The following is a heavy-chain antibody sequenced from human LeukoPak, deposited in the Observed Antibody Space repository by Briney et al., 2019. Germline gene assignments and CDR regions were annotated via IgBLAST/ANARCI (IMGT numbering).Heavy chain of an antibody. CDR3: ARAGGFYGSGSYYYYYYMDV. D-gene: IGHD3-10*01. CDR2: ISSSGSTI. V-gene: IGHV3-48*03. Sequence: GGSLRLSCAASGFTFSSYEMNWVRQAPGNGLEWVSYISSSGSTIYYADSVKGRFTISRDNAKNSLYLQMNSLRAEDTAVYYCARAGGFYGSGSYYYYYYMDVWGKGTTVTISS. CDR1: GFTFSSYE. J-gene: IGHJ6*03.